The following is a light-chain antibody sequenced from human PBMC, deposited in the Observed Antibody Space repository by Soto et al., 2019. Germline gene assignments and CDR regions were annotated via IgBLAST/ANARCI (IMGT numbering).Light chain of an antibody. V-gene: IGKV2-30*02. CDR2: KVS. J-gene: IGKJ4*01. Sequence: DVVMTQSPLSLPVTLGQPASISCRSTQSLVHSDGNIYLHWFQQRPGQSTRGLMYKVSNRDAGVPDRFSGSRADTDFTLKISRVEAEDIGVYYCMQTSHWPQSFGGGTKVEIK. CDR1: QSLVHSDGNIY. CDR3: MQTSHWPQS.